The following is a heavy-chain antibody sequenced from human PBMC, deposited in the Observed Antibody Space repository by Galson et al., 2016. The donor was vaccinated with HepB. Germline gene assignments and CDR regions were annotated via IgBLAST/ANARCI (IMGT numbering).Heavy chain of an antibody. CDR2: IYYSGTT. V-gene: IGHV4-31*03. J-gene: IGHJ2*01. CDR3: ARDSPWFWKLDL. CDR1: GASMSSATPH. D-gene: IGHD3-9*01. Sequence: TLSLTCTVYGASMSSATPHWSWIRQHPEKGLEWIGYIYYSGTTYYSPSLQSRVSLSIDTSKNQFSLKLTSVTAADTAVYYCARDSPWFWKLDLWGRGALVTVSS.